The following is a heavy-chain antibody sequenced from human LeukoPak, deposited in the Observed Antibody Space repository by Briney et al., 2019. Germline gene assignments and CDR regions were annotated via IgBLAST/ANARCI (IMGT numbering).Heavy chain of an antibody. V-gene: IGHV3-23*01. CDR3: AKDLLRFLEWLPNYYYYGMDV. Sequence: GGSLRLSCAASGFTLSSYAMSWVRQAPGKGLEWVSAISGSGGSTYYADSVKGRFTISRDNSKNTLYLQMNSLRAEDTAVYYCAKDLLRFLEWLPNYYYYGMDVWGQGTTVTVSS. D-gene: IGHD3-3*01. J-gene: IGHJ6*02. CDR1: GFTLSSYA. CDR2: ISGSGGST.